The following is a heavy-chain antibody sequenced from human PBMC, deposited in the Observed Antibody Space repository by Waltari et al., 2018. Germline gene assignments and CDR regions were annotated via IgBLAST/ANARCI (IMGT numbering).Heavy chain of an antibody. CDR1: GDSIRGHYW. J-gene: IGHJ4*02. D-gene: IGHD2-2*01. CDR2: VHHSGKT. V-gene: IGHV4-4*02. Sequence: QVQLQELGQGLVKPSGTLSLTCAVSGDSIRGHYWWSWVRQSPEKWLEWIGQVHHSGKTHYNPSLQSRVAISLDKPKNHFSLNLNSVTAADTAIYYCAGDRAIGLFFDYWGRGTLVTVSS. CDR3: AGDRAIGLFFDY.